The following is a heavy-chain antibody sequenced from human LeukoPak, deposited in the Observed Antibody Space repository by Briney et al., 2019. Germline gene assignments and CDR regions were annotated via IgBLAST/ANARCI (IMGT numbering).Heavy chain of an antibody. V-gene: IGHV1-2*02. CDR2: INPNSGGT. CDR3: ATLGGYCSGGSCYIH. J-gene: IGHJ4*02. D-gene: IGHD2-15*01. CDR1: GYTFTGYY. Sequence: ASVKVSCKASGYTFTGYYMHWVRQAPGQGLEWMGWINPNSGGTNYAQKFQGRVTMTRDMSTSTVYMELSSLRSEDTAVYYCATLGGYCSGGSCYIHWGQGTLVTVSS.